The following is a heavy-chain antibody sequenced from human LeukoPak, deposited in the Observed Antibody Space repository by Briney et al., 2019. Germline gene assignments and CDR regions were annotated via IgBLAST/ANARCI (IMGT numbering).Heavy chain of an antibody. J-gene: IGHJ4*02. Sequence: GASVKVSCKASGYTFTSYYMHWVRQAPGQGLEWMGIINPSGGSTSYAQKFQGRVTMTRDTSTSTVYMELSSLRSEDTAVYYCARGNLPITMIVVVITSPDYWGQGTLVTVSS. D-gene: IGHD3-22*01. CDR2: INPSGGST. CDR1: GYTFTSYY. CDR3: ARGNLPITMIVVVITSPDY. V-gene: IGHV1-46*01.